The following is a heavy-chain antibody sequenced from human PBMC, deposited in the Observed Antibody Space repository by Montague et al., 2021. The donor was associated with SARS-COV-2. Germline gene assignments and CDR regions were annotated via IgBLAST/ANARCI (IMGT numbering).Heavy chain of an antibody. CDR3: ARENTVTTFGGPYYIDS. D-gene: IGHD4-17*01. V-gene: IGHV4-59*01. CDR1: GGSISGYY. CDR2: IYYSGST. Sequence: SETLSLTCTVSGGSISGYYWSWIRQSPGKGLEWIGYIYYSGSTKYNPFLESRVTVSVDRSKNQVSLKLSSVTAADTAVYYCARENTVTTFGGPYYIDSWGQGTLVTVSA. J-gene: IGHJ4*02.